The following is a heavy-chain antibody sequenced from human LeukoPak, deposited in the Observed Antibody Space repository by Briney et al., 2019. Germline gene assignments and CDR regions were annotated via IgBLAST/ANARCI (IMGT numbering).Heavy chain of an antibody. CDR3: ARGNYYYDSSGTPEYFDY. CDR2: IYTSGST. J-gene: IGHJ4*02. V-gene: IGHV4-4*07. D-gene: IGHD3-22*01. CDR1: GGSISTYY. Sequence: SETLSLTCTVSGGSISTYYWSWIRQPAGKGLEWIGRIYTSGSTNYNPSLKSRVTISVDTSKNQFSLKLSSVTAADTAVYYCARGNYYYDSSGTPEYFDYWGQGTLVTVSS.